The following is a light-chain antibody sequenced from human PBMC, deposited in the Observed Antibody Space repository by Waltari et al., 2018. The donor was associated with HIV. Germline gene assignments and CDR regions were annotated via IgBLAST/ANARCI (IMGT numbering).Light chain of an antibody. V-gene: IGKV3-20*01. Sequence: EVVLTQSPGTLPSSPGDRVILSCRANQSISDTYWAWYQQKPGQAPRLLICGASNRAAGVPDMFTGSGSETDFTLTITRLEPDDFAVYYCQHYGRSPPYSFGQGTKLE. CDR3: QHYGRSPPYS. CDR1: QSISDTY. CDR2: GAS. J-gene: IGKJ2*03.